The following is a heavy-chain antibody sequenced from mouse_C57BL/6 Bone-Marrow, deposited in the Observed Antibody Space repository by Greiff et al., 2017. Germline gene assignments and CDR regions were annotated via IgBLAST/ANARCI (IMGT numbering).Heavy chain of an antibody. J-gene: IGHJ4*01. CDR3: ARLVDY. CDR2: IDPSDSYT. Sequence: QVQLQQPGAELVKPGASVKLSCKASGYTFTSYWMQWVKQRPGQGLEWIGEIDPSDSYTNYNQKFKGKATLTVDTSSSTAYMQLSSLTSEDSAVYYCARLVDYWGKGTSVTVSS. V-gene: IGHV1-50*01. CDR1: GYTFTSYW.